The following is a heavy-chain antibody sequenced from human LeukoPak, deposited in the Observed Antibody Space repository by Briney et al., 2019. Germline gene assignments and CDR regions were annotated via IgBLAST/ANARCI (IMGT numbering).Heavy chain of an antibody. D-gene: IGHD6-13*01. V-gene: IGHV3-7*01. Sequence: GGSLRLSCAASGFTFSHYWMSWVRQAPGKGLEWVANINQDGGDEYYVDSVKGRFTISRDNSKNTLYLQMNSLRAEDTAVYYCAKDSSLIAAALLDYWGQGTLVTVSS. J-gene: IGHJ4*02. CDR2: INQDGGDE. CDR3: AKDSSLIAAALLDY. CDR1: GFTFSHYW.